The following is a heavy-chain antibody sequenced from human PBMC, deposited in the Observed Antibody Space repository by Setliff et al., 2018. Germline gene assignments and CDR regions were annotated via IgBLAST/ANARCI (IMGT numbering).Heavy chain of an antibody. Sequence: GGSLRLSCATSGFAFSGYGMHWVRQTPGKGLEWVSYISATGNTIYYADSVKGRFTISRDSSKNTLYLQMNSLTAEDTAMYYCARDRGGTNPWFDSWGQGTLVTVSS. V-gene: IGHV3-48*04. D-gene: IGHD3-10*01. J-gene: IGHJ5*01. CDR3: ARDRGGTNPWFDS. CDR2: ISATGNTI. CDR1: GFAFSGYG.